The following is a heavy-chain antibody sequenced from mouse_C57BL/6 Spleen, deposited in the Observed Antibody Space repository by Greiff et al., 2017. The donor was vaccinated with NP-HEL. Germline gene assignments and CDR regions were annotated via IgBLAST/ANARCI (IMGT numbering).Heavy chain of an antibody. D-gene: IGHD1-1*01. V-gene: IGHV3-6*01. CDR2: ISYDGSN. Sequence: VQLQQSGPGLVKPSQSLSLTCSVTGYSITSGYYWNWIRQFPGNKLEWMGYISYDGSNNYNPSLKNRISITRDTSKNQFFLKLNSVTTEDTATYYCAREGYYGGYYFDYWGQGTTLTVSS. J-gene: IGHJ2*01. CDR3: AREGYYGGYYFDY. CDR1: GYSITSGYY.